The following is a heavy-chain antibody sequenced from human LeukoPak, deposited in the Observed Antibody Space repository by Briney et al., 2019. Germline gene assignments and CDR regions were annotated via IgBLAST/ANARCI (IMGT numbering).Heavy chain of an antibody. D-gene: IGHD3-22*01. Sequence: ASVKVPCKASGYTFTDYYMHWVRQAPGQRLEWMGWINPNSGATKYAQKFQGRVTMTRDTSISTAYMELSSLTSDDTAVYYCARGEYVISGYRNDAFDIWGQGTMVTVSS. CDR3: ARGEYVISGYRNDAFDI. J-gene: IGHJ3*02. V-gene: IGHV1-2*02. CDR2: INPNSGAT. CDR1: GYTFTDYY.